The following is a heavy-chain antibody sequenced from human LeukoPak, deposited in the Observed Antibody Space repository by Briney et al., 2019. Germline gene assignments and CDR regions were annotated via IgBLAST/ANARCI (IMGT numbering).Heavy chain of an antibody. CDR3: ARVVYGDYLNYMDV. J-gene: IGHJ6*03. Sequence: GGSLRLSCAASGFTFSSYGMSWVRQAPGKGLEWVSGISGSGGSTYYADSVKGRFTISRDNSKNTLYLQMNSLRAEDTAVYYCARVVYGDYLNYMDVWGKGTTVTVSS. V-gene: IGHV3-23*01. CDR2: ISGSGGST. CDR1: GFTFSSYG. D-gene: IGHD4-17*01.